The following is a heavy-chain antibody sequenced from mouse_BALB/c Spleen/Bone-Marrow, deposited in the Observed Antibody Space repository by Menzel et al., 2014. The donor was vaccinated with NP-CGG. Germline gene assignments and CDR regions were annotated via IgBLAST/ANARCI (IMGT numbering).Heavy chain of an antibody. D-gene: IGHD2-1*01. CDR2: INSNGSST. J-gene: IGHJ2*01. CDR1: GFTFSSYG. Sequence: EVQVVESGGGLVQPGGSLKLSCAASGFTFSSYGMSWVRQTPDKRLELVASINSNGSSTYYPDSVKGRFTISRDNAKNTLSLQMSSLKSEDTAMYYCARGNYGNYVDYFDYWGQGTTLTVSS. V-gene: IGHV5-6-3*01. CDR3: ARGNYGNYVDYFDY.